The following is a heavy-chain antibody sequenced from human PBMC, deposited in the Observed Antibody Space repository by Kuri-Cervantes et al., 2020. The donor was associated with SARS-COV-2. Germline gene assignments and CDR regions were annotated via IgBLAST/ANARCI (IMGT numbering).Heavy chain of an antibody. CDR1: GFTFSRDT. Sequence: GGSLRLSCAASGFTFSRDTMYWVRQAPGKGLVWVSRMNGDGSTITYADSVKGRFTISRDNAKNTLYLQMNSLRVEDTAVYYCAKLPVAGPPGTFDYWGQGTLVTVSS. V-gene: IGHV3-74*01. D-gene: IGHD6-19*01. CDR2: MNGDGSTI. CDR3: AKLPVAGPPGTFDY. J-gene: IGHJ4*02.